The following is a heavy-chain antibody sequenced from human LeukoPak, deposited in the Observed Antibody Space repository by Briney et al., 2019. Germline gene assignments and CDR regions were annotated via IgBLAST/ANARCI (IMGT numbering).Heavy chain of an antibody. CDR2: IIPRDGSR. D-gene: IGHD3-10*01. CDR1: GYSFTRYF. CDR3: ARGKVVTMVRGVIITYFDY. J-gene: IGHJ4*02. V-gene: IGHV1-46*01. Sequence: ASVKVSCKASGYSFTRYFIHWLRQAPGQGLEWMGIIIPRDGSRSYAQKFQGRVTMTRDTSTSTVYMELSSLRSEDTAVYYCARGKVVTMVRGVIITYFDYWGQGTLVTVSS.